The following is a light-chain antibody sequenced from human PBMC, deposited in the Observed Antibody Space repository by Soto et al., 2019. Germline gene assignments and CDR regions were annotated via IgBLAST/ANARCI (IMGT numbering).Light chain of an antibody. J-gene: IGKJ1*01. CDR2: AAS. CDR1: QSISGSQ. V-gene: IGKV3-20*01. CDR3: QPYGSSRA. Sequence: DIVLTQSPGTLSSSPGERATLSCRASQSISGSQLAWYQQKPGQAPRLLIYAASSRATGIPDRFSGSGSGTDFTLTISRLEPEDFAVYYCQPYGSSRAFGQGTKVDIK.